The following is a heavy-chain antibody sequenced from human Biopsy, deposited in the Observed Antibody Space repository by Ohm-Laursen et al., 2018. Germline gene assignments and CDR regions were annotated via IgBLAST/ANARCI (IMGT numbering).Heavy chain of an antibody. J-gene: IGHJ4*02. CDR3: ATTTMDTSGWYGNYFDS. Sequence: GTLSLTCPVSSGSISSYYWSWIRQPPGKGLEWIGYISYSGNTNYNPSLKSRVTMSVDTSKNQFSLKVYSVTAADTAIYHCATTTMDTSGWYGNYFDSWGQGALVTVSS. D-gene: IGHD6-19*01. V-gene: IGHV4-59*08. CDR2: ISYSGNT. CDR1: SGSISSYY.